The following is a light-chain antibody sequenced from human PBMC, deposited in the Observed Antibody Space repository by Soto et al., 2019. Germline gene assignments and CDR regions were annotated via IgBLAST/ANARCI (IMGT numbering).Light chain of an antibody. CDR2: KES. CDR1: QSIGSW. CDR3: QQYSLFPWT. V-gene: IGKV1-5*03. Sequence: DIQMTQSPSTLSASVGDRVTITCRASQSIGSWLAWYQQKPEKAPKLLIYKESILDTGVPSRFSGSGSGTEFSLIITRLQPDDFATYYCQQYSLFPWTFGQGTKVAIK. J-gene: IGKJ1*01.